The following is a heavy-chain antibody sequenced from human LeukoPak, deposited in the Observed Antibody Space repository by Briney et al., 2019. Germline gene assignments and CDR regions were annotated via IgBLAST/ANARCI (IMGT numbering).Heavy chain of an antibody. CDR3: ARGAGGGNLYYYYGMDV. D-gene: IGHD4-23*01. Sequence: ASVKVSCKASGYTFTSYGISWVRQAPGQGLEWMGWISAYNGNTNYAQKLQGRVTMTTDTSTSTAYMELRSLRSDDTAVYYSARGAGGGNLYYYYGMDVWGQGTTVTVSS. CDR1: GYTFTSYG. J-gene: IGHJ6*02. V-gene: IGHV1-18*01. CDR2: ISAYNGNT.